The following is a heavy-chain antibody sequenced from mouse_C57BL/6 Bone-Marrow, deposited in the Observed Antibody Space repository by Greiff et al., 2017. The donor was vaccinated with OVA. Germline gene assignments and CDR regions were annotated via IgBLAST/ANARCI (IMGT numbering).Heavy chain of an antibody. D-gene: IGHD1-2*01. CDR1: GYTFTSYW. J-gene: IGHJ2*01. CDR2: IDPSDSYT. Sequence: VQLQQPGAELVKPGASVKLSCKASGYTFTSYWMQWVKQRPGQGLEWIGEIDPSDSYTNYNQKFKGKATLTVDTSSSTAYMQLSSLTSEDSAVYDCAREGKTITTAGNWGQGTTLTVSS. CDR3: AREGKTITTAGN. V-gene: IGHV1-50*01.